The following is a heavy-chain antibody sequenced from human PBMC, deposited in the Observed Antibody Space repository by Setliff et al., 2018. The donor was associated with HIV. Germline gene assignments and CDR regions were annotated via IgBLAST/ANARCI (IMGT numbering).Heavy chain of an antibody. CDR1: GHTFTSYG. J-gene: IGHJ3*02. V-gene: IGHV1-18*01. D-gene: IGHD6-13*01. Sequence: ASVKVSCKASGHTFTSYGISWVRQAPGQGLEWMGWISAYNGNTNYAQKLQGRVTMTTDTSTSTAYMELRSLRSDDTAVYYCARDEAAAGTLRDAFGIWGQGTMVTVSS. CDR3: ARDEAAAGTLRDAFGI. CDR2: ISAYNGNT.